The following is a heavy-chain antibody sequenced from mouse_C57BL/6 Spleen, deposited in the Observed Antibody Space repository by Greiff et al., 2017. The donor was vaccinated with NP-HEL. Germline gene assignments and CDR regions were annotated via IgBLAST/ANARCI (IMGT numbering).Heavy chain of an antibody. CDR1: GYTFTSYW. CDR3: VAGYYEYDGGYYFDY. D-gene: IGHD2-4*01. J-gene: IGHJ2*01. V-gene: IGHV1-64*01. CDR2: IHPNSGST. Sequence: QVQLQQPGAELVKPGASVKLSCKASGYTFTSYWMHWVKQRPGQGLEWIGMIHPNSGSTNYNEKFKSKATLTVDNSSSTAYMQLSSLTSEDSAVYYCVAGYYEYDGGYYFDYWGQGTTLTVSS.